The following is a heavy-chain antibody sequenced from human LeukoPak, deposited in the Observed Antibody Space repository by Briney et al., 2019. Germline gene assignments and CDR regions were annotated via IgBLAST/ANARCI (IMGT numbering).Heavy chain of an antibody. CDR1: GFTFSNFW. CDR2: ISYDGSNK. D-gene: IGHD2-2*01. Sequence: GGSLRLSCAASGFTFSNFWMHWVRQAPGKGLEWVAVISYDGSNKYYADSVKGRFTISRDNSKNTLYLQMNSLRAEDTAVYYCARARRYCSSTSCPSGVFDYWGQGTLVTVSS. J-gene: IGHJ4*02. CDR3: ARARRYCSSTSCPSGVFDY. V-gene: IGHV3-30*03.